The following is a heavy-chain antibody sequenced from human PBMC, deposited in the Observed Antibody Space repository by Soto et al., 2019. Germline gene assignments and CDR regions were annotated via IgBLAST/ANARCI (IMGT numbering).Heavy chain of an antibody. Sequence: PGGSLRLSCAASGFTVSSNYMSWVRQAPGKGLEWVSVIYSGGSTYYADSVKGRFTISGDNSKNTLYLQTNSLRAEDTAVYYCASTDYDILTGYYRSFDNLDAFDSWGQGTMVTVSS. CDR1: GFTVSSNY. CDR2: IYSGGST. D-gene: IGHD3-9*01. J-gene: IGHJ3*01. CDR3: ASTDYDILTGYYRSFDNLDAFDS. V-gene: IGHV3-66*01.